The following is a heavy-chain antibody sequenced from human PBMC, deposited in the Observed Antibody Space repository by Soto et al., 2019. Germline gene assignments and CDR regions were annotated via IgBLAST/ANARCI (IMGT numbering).Heavy chain of an antibody. Sequence: GGSLRLSCAASGFTFSDYWMNWVRQAPGKGLEWVANMRGDGGEEHFVDSVKGRFTISRDNAKNSLYLQMNSLRAEDSAVYYCARSGQRVSDYNYFYATDVWGQGTTVTVSS. CDR1: GFTFSDYW. J-gene: IGHJ6*02. V-gene: IGHV3-7*05. CDR2: MRGDGGEE. CDR3: ARSGQRVSDYNYFYATDV.